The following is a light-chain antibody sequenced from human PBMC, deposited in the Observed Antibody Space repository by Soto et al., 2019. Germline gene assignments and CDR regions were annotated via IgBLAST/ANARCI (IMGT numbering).Light chain of an antibody. V-gene: IGLV2-23*02. CDR1: SSDVGSYNL. Sequence: QSALTQPASVSGSPGQSITISCTGTSSDVGSYNLVSWYQQHPGKAPKLMIYEVSKRPSGVSNRFSGSKSGNTASLTISGLQAEDEADYYCCSYAGSSTFDVVFGVGTKLTVL. CDR3: CSYAGSSTFDVV. J-gene: IGLJ2*01. CDR2: EVS.